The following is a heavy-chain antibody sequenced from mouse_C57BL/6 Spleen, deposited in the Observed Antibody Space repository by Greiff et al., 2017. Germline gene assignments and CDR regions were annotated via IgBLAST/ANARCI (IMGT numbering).Heavy chain of an antibody. CDR3: AKEGTTVAPFDY. Sequence: VHLVESGGGLVKPGGSLKLSCAASGFTFSDYGMHWVRQAPEKGLEWVAYISSGSSTIYYADTVKGRFTIYRDNAKNTLFLHMTSLRSEDTAMYYCAKEGTTVAPFDYWGQGTTLTVSS. V-gene: IGHV5-17*01. CDR1: GFTFSDYG. D-gene: IGHD1-1*01. CDR2: ISSGSSTI. J-gene: IGHJ2*01.